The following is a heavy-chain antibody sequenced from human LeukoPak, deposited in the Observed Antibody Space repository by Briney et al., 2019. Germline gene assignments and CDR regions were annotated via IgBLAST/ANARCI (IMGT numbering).Heavy chain of an antibody. CDR1: GGSISSSSYY. Sequence: SETLSLTCTVSGGSISSSSYYWGWIRQPPGKGLEWIGSIYYSGSTYYNPSLKSRVTISVDTSKNQFSLKLSSVTAADTAVYYCARDKPESCNRDSCFFTWGPGTLVTVSS. V-gene: IGHV4-39*07. CDR3: ARDKPESCNRDSCFFT. J-gene: IGHJ5*02. CDR2: IYYSGST. D-gene: IGHD2-15*01.